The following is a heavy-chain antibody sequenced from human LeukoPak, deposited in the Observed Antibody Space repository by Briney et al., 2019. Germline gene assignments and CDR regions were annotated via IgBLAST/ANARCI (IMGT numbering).Heavy chain of an antibody. V-gene: IGHV4-59*01. Sequence: SETLSLTCTVSGGSISSYFWSWVRQPPGKGLEWIGYIYYSGSTNYNPSLKSRVTISVDASKNQFSLKLASVTTADTAVYYCARDRWLGYWGQGTLVTVSS. D-gene: IGHD5-12*01. J-gene: IGHJ4*02. CDR3: ARDRWLGY. CDR1: GGSISSYF. CDR2: IYYSGST.